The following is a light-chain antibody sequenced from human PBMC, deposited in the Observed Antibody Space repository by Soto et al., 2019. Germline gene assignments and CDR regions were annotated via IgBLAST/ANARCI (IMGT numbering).Light chain of an antibody. V-gene: IGKV3-15*01. J-gene: IGKJ5*01. Sequence: EIRMTQSPGTLSVSPGERATLSCRAAQGVTTNFAWYQQKSGQSPRLLIYDVSNRATGVPARFSGSGSETGFTLTISGLRSEDSAVYFCQQYNNWPFSFGQGTRLEIK. CDR1: QGVTTN. CDR2: DVS. CDR3: QQYNNWPFS.